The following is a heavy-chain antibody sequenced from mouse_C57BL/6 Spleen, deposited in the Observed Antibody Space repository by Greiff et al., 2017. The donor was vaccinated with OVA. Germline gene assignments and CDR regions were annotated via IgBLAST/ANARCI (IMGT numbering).Heavy chain of an antibody. Sequence: QVQLQQPGAELVKPGASVKLSCKASGYTFTSYWITWVKQRPGQGLEWIGDIYPGSGSTNYNEKFKSKATLTVDTSSSTAYMQRSSLTSEDSAVYYCARRPQAHWYFDVWGTGTTVTVSS. D-gene: IGHD3-2*02. J-gene: IGHJ1*03. CDR3: ARRPQAHWYFDV. CDR1: GYTFTSYW. V-gene: IGHV1-55*01. CDR2: IYPGSGST.